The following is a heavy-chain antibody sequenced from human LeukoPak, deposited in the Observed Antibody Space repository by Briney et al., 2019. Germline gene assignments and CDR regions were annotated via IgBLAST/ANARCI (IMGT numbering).Heavy chain of an antibody. D-gene: IGHD5-18*01. CDR2: ISGSAHKI. CDR3: AGRPTGYSSGYIH. V-gene: IGHV3-23*01. J-gene: IGHJ4*02. CDR1: GFTFSSYA. Sequence: TGGSLRLSCAASGFTFSSYAMSWVRQAPEKGLDWVSVISGSAHKIRYADSVKGQFTISRDNSENIVYLQMNNLRVEDTAVYYCAGRPTGYSSGYIHWGQGTLVTVSS.